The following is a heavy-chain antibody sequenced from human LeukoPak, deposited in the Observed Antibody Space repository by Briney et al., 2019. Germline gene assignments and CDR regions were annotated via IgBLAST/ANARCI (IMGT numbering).Heavy chain of an antibody. Sequence: NPGGSLRLSCAASGFTFSNAWMSWVREATGKGLEWGGRIRRKSDGGTADYGAPVKGRFTISRDDSKNTLYLQINSLRTEDTAVYYCATLTTDPNPFDYWGQGTLVTVSP. V-gene: IGHV3-15*01. CDR3: ATLTTDPNPFDY. CDR1: GFTFSNAW. D-gene: IGHD1-1*01. J-gene: IGHJ4*02. CDR2: IRRKSDGGTA.